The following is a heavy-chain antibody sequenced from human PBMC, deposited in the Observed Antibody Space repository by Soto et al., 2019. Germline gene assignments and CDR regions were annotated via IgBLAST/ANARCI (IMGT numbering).Heavy chain of an antibody. J-gene: IGHJ4*02. D-gene: IGHD3-10*01. CDR3: ARGLKRRAMVRGVMGPYYFDY. V-gene: IGHV4-34*01. CDR2: INHSGST. CDR1: GGSFSGYY. Sequence: SETLSLTCAVYGGSFSGYYWSWIRQPPGKGLEWIGEINHSGSTNYNPSLKSRVTISVDTSKNQFSLKLSSVTAADTAVYYCARGLKRRAMVRGVMGPYYFDYWGQGTLVTVSS.